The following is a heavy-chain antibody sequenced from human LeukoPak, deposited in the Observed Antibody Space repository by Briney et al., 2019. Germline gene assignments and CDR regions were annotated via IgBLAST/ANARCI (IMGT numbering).Heavy chain of an antibody. CDR3: ARQYKEDNSYYPRYFDD. CDR1: GYSISSGYY. J-gene: IGHJ4*02. CDR2: VFHSGIT. V-gene: IGHV4-38-2*02. Sequence: SETLSLTCSVSGYSISSGYYWGWIRQPPGKGLEWIGSVFHSGITYYKPSLKSRVTISVDTSKNQFSLRLSSVTAADTAVYSCARQYKEDNSYYPRYFDDWGQGILVTVSS. D-gene: IGHD1-26*01.